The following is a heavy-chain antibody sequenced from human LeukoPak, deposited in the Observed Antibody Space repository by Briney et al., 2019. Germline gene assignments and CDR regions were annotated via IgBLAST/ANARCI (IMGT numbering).Heavy chain of an antibody. J-gene: IGHJ4*02. CDR2: INHSGST. CDR1: GGSFSGYY. Sequence: SETLSLTCAVYGGSFSGYYWSWIRQSPGKGLEWIGEINHSGSTNYNPSLKSRVTISVDTSKNQFSLKLSSVTAADTAVYYCARGVVAAPQTFDYWGQGTLVTVSS. D-gene: IGHD2-15*01. V-gene: IGHV4-34*01. CDR3: ARGVVAAPQTFDY.